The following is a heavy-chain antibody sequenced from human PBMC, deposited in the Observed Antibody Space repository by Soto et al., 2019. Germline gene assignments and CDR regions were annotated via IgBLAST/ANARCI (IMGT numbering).Heavy chain of an antibody. Sequence: GGSLRLSCAASGFTFSSYSMNWVRQAPGKGLEWVSYISSSSSTIYYADSVKGRFTISRDNAKNSLYLQMNSLRAEDTAVYYCARVNQDHKNGDYYGSGRSLSYYYGMDVWGQGTTVTVSS. J-gene: IGHJ6*02. CDR2: ISSSSSTI. CDR1: GFTFSSYS. CDR3: ARVNQDHKNGDYYGSGRSLSYYYGMDV. D-gene: IGHD3-10*01. V-gene: IGHV3-48*01.